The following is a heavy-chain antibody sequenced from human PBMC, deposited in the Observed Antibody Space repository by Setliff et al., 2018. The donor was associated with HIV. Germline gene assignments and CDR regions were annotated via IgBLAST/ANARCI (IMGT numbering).Heavy chain of an antibody. Sequence: SETLSLTCTVSGDSINSGGYYWTWIRQHPGKGLEWIGYIFYSGNTSSTPSLKSRLTMSLDTSENQFSLKLNSVTAADTATYFCARGGXVRGAFDICGQGTLVXVSS. CDR3: ARGGXVRGAFDI. V-gene: IGHV4-31*03. J-gene: IGHJ3*02. CDR1: GDSINSGGYY. CDR2: IFYSGNT.